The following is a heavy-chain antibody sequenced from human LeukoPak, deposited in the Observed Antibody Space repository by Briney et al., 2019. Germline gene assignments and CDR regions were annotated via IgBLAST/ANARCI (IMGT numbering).Heavy chain of an antibody. V-gene: IGHV3-30*02. CDR2: IRYDGSNK. CDR3: AKGYGDYVGDAFDI. D-gene: IGHD4-17*01. Sequence: TGGSLRLSCAASGFTFSSYGMHWVRQAPGKGLEWVAFIRYDGSNKYYADSVKGRFTISRDNSKNTLYLQMNSLRAEDTAVYYCAKGYGDYVGDAFDIWGQGTMVTVSS. J-gene: IGHJ3*02. CDR1: GFTFSSYG.